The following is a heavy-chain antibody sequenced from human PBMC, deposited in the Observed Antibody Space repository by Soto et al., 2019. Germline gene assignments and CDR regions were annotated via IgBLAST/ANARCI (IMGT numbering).Heavy chain of an antibody. Sequence: QVQLVQSGAEVKKPGASVKVSCKASGYTFTSYAMHWVRQAPGQRLEWMGWINGGDGNTKYSQKFQGRVTITRDTSASTAYMERSSRRSEDTALYYCSTGPRREYWGQGTLVTVAS. CDR3: STGPRREY. CDR1: GYTFTSYA. J-gene: IGHJ4*02. V-gene: IGHV1-3*01. CDR2: INGGDGNT.